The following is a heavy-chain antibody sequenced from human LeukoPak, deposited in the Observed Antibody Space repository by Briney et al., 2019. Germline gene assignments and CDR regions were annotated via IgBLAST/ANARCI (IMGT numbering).Heavy chain of an antibody. V-gene: IGHV4-59*01. D-gene: IGHD3-10*01. J-gene: IGHJ4*02. CDR1: GGSISSYY. CDR3: ARGPDYGSGSIYPDY. Sequence: SETLSLTCTVSGGSISSYYWSWIRQPPGKGLEWIGYIYYSGSTNYNPSLKSRVTISVDTSKNQFSLKLSSVTAADTAVYYCARGPDYGSGSIYPDYSGQGTLVTVSS. CDR2: IYYSGST.